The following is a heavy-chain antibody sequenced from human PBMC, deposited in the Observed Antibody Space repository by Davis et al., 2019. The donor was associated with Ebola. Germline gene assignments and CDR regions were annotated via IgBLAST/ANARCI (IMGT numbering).Heavy chain of an antibody. J-gene: IGHJ5*02. CDR2: ISSTGTT. CDR3: ARVCLGAVYWFDP. D-gene: IGHD1-26*01. V-gene: IGHV4-4*07. CDR1: GASMTNYY. Sequence: PSETLSLTCTVSGASMTNYYWSWIRQPAGKGLEWIGHISSTGTTNYNPSLKSRVTMSIDTSKNQFSLKLPSVTAADTAVYYCARVCLGAVYWFDPWGQGTLVTVSS.